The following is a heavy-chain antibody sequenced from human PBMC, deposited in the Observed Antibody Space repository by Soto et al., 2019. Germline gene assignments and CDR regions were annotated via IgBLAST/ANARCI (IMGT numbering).Heavy chain of an antibody. J-gene: IGHJ6*02. Sequence: SETLSLTCAVSGGSISRSNWWSWFRQPPGKGLEWIGEIYHSGSTNYNPSLKSRVTMSVDKSKNQFSLKLSSVTAADTAVYYCARSPDSSGYYPRRYYYGMDVWGQGSTVTVS. D-gene: IGHD3-22*01. CDR1: GGSISRSNW. CDR3: ARSPDSSGYYPRRYYYGMDV. V-gene: IGHV4-4*02. CDR2: IYHSGST.